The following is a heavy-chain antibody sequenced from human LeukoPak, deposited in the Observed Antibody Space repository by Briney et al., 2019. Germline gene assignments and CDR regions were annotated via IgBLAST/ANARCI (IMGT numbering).Heavy chain of an antibody. CDR3: ARGGRFLEWLPKYYYYYMDV. CDR2: ISYDGSNK. V-gene: IGHV3-30*03. D-gene: IGHD3-3*01. Sequence: PGGSLRLSCAASGFTFSSYGMHWVRQAPGKGLEWVAVISYDGSNKYYADSVKGRFTISRDNSKNTLYLQMNSLRAEDTAVYYCARGGRFLEWLPKYYYYYMDVWGKGTTVTVSS. CDR1: GFTFSSYG. J-gene: IGHJ6*03.